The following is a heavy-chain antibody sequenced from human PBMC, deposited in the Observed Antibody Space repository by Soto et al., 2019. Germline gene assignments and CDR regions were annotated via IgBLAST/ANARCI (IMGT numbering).Heavy chain of an antibody. V-gene: IGHV1-69*02. CDR3: AGMKRVGATLDY. CDR2: IIPILGIA. Sequence: QVQLVQSGAEVKKPGSSVKVSCKASGGTFSSYTISWVRQAPGQGLEWMGRIIPILGIANYAQKFQGRVTITADKSTSTAYMELSSLRSEDTAVYYCAGMKRVGATLDYWGQGTLVTVSS. J-gene: IGHJ4*02. D-gene: IGHD1-26*01. CDR1: GGTFSSYT.